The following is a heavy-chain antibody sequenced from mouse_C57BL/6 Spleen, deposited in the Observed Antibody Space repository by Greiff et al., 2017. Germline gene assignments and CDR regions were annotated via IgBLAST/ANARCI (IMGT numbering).Heavy chain of an antibody. V-gene: IGHV5-17*01. CDR3: ARYYYYGSSSPYWYFDV. D-gene: IGHD1-1*01. J-gene: IGHJ1*03. CDR2: ISSGSSTI. CDR1: GFTFSDYG. Sequence: EVQLVESGGGLVKPGGSLKLSCAASGFTFSDYGMHWVRQAPEKGLEWVAYISSGSSTIYYADTVKGRFTISRDNAKNTLFLQMTSLRSEDTAMYYCARYYYYGSSSPYWYFDVWGTGTTVTVSS.